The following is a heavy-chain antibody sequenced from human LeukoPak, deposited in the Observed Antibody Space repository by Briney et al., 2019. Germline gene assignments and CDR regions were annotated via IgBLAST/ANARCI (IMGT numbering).Heavy chain of an antibody. V-gene: IGHV4-59*12. J-gene: IGHJ4*02. CDR3: ARERRDIVVVPAAERPINYFDY. CDR1: GGSISSYY. D-gene: IGHD2-2*01. Sequence: SETLSLTCTVSGGSISSYYWSWIRQPPGKGLEWIGYIYYSGSTNYNPSLKSRVTISVDTSKNQFSLKLSSVTAADTAVYYCARERRDIVVVPAAERPINYFDYWGQGTLVTVSS. CDR2: IYYSGST.